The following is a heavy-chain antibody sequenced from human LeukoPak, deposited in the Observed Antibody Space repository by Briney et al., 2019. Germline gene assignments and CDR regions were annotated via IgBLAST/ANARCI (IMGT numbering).Heavy chain of an antibody. CDR3: ARERALGVVTAIHWFDP. Sequence: GSLRLSCAASGFTFSSYWMSWVRQAPGKGLEGVANIKQDGSEKYYVDSVKGRFTISRDNAKNSLYLQMNSLRAEDTAVYYCARERALGVVTAIHWFDPWGQGTLVTVSS. J-gene: IGHJ5*02. D-gene: IGHD2-21*02. CDR2: IKQDGSEK. V-gene: IGHV3-7*01. CDR1: GFTFSSYW.